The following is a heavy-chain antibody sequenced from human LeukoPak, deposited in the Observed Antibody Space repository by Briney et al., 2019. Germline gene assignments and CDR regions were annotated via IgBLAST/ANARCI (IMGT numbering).Heavy chain of an antibody. J-gene: IGHJ4*02. D-gene: IGHD3-22*01. Sequence: PGGSLRLSCAASGFTFSDYYMSWIRQAPGKGLEWVSYISSSSTYTNYADSVKGRFTISRDNAKNSLYLQMNSPRAEDTAVYYCARYGGGYYYIIDYWGQGTLVTVSS. CDR2: ISSSSTYT. CDR3: ARYGGGYYYIIDY. CDR1: GFTFSDYY. V-gene: IGHV3-11*06.